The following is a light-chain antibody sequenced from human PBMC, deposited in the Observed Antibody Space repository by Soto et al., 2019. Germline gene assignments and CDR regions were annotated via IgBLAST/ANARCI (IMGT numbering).Light chain of an antibody. CDR1: QRVSSSA. CDR3: QQYGGSPLYT. J-gene: IGKJ2*01. CDR2: GAS. V-gene: IGKV3-20*01. Sequence: EIVLRQSPGTLSLSPGDRATLSCRARQRVSSSALAWYQQKPGQAPRLLIYGASTRATGILDRFSGSGYGTDFYLTISRLEPEDFAVYYCQQYGGSPLYTFGQGTKLEIK.